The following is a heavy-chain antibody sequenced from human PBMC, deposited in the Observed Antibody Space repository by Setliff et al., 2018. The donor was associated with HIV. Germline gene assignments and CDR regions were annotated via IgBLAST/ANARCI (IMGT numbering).Heavy chain of an antibody. CDR2: IYTDGST. Sequence: SETLSLTCTVSGDFFSSGYYWGWIRQPAGKGLEWIGHIYTDGSTNYNPSFRSRVTISVDSSKNQFSLKLSSVTAADTAVYYCARDARWLQFPYFDYWGQGTLVTVSS. CDR1: GDFFSSGYY. J-gene: IGHJ4*01. V-gene: IGHV4-61*09. D-gene: IGHD5-12*01. CDR3: ARDARWLQFPYFDY.